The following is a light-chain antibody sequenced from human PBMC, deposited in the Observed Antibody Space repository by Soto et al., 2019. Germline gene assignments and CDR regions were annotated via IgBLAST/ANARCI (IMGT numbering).Light chain of an antibody. V-gene: IGLV1-44*01. J-gene: IGLJ2*01. CDR3: AAWDDSLNGQVV. Sequence: QTVVTQPPSASGTPGQRVTISCSGSSSNIGSNTVNWYQQLPGTAPKLLTYSNNQRPSGVPDRFSGSKSGTSASLAISGLQSEDEADYYCAAWDDSLNGQVVFGGGTKVTVL. CDR1: SSNIGSNT. CDR2: SNN.